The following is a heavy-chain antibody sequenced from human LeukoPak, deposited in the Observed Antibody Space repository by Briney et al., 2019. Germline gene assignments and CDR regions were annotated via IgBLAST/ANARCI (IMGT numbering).Heavy chain of an antibody. J-gene: IGHJ4*02. V-gene: IGHV1-2*06. CDR3: AREQGGSGTYGVDY. CDR2: INPNSGDT. D-gene: IGHD1-26*01. CDR1: GYTFTGYH. Sequence: GASVKVSCKASGYTFTGYHMHWVRQAPGQGLEWMGRINPNSGDTNYAQKFQGRVAMTRDTSISTAYMELSRLRSDDTAVYYCAREQGGSGTYGVDYWGQGTLVTVSS.